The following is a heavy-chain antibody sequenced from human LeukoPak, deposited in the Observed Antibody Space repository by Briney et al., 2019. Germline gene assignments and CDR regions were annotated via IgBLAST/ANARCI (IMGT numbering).Heavy chain of an antibody. Sequence: SETLSLTCTVSGGSISSYYWSWIRQPPGKGLEWIGYIYYSGSTNYNPSLKSRVTISVDTSKNQFSLKLSSVTAADTAVYYCARRPKELVLDYWGQGTLVTVSS. CDR2: IYYSGST. J-gene: IGHJ4*02. CDR3: ARRPKELVLDY. D-gene: IGHD6-6*01. CDR1: GGSISSYY. V-gene: IGHV4-59*08.